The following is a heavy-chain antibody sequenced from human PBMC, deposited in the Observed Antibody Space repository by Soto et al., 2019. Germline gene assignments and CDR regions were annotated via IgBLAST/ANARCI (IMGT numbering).Heavy chain of an antibody. V-gene: IGHV3-30*18. D-gene: IGHD3-16*01. J-gene: IGHJ6*02. CDR1: GFTFSSYG. CDR2: ISYGGNNK. CDR3: AKDGGRTRVFYYYYGMDV. Sequence: GGSLRLSCAASGFTFSSYGMHWVRQAPGKGLEWVSGISYGGNNKYYADSVKGRFTISRDNSKNTLYLQMNSLRAEDTAVYYCAKDGGRTRVFYYYYGMDVWGQGTTVTVSS.